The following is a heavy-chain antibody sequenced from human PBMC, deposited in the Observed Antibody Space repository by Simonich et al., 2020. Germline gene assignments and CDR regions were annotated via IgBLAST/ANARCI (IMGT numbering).Heavy chain of an antibody. V-gene: IGHV1-2*02. D-gene: IGHD2-2*01. CDR2: INPNRGGT. CDR1: GYTFTGYI. Sequence: QVQLVQSGAEVKKPGASVKVSCKAAGYTFTGYIMHWVRQAPGQGLEWKGWINPNRGGTNYAQKFQGRVTMTMHTSISTAYMELSRLRSDDTALYYCARDPVVPAAIRNAFDIWGQGTMVTVSS. J-gene: IGHJ3*02. CDR3: ARDPVVPAAIRNAFDI.